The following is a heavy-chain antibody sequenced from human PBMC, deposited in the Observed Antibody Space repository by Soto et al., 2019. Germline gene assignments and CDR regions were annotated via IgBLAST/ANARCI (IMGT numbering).Heavy chain of an antibody. CDR1: GGSFSGYY. CDR3: ARGKKSRAYSSSSGYYYYGMDV. V-gene: IGHV4-34*01. D-gene: IGHD6-6*01. Sequence: SETLSLTCAVYGGSFSGYYWSWIRQPPGKGLEWIGEINHSGSTNYNPSLKSRVTISVDTSKNQFSLKLSSVTAADTAVYYRARGKKSRAYSSSSGYYYYGMDVWGQGTTVTVSS. CDR2: INHSGST. J-gene: IGHJ6*02.